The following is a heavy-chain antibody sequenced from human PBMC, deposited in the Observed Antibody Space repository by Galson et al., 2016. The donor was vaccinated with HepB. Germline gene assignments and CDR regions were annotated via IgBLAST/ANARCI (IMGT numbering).Heavy chain of an antibody. V-gene: IGHV3-33*06. D-gene: IGHD6-19*01. CDR2: IWTDGSNK. CDR1: AFTFSNYG. Sequence: SLRLSCAASAFTFSNYGMHWVRQAPGKGLEWVAGIWTDGSNKYYGDSVKGRFTISRDNSKNTLYLQMNSLRAEDTAVYYCAKSKGGVWSYYFDYWGQGTLDTVSS. CDR3: AKSKGGVWSYYFDY. J-gene: IGHJ4*02.